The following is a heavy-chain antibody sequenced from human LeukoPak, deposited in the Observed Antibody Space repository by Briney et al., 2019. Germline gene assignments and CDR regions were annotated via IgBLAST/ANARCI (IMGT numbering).Heavy chain of an antibody. CDR1: GYTFTSYG. CDR2: ISAYNGNP. Sequence: ASVKVSCKASGYTFTSYGISWVRQAPGQGLEWMGWISAYNGNPNYPQKLQGRVTMTTDTSTSTAYMELRSLRSDDTAVYYCARGSFLLGYCSGGSCYSQNQNYDYWGQGTLVTVSS. V-gene: IGHV1-18*01. D-gene: IGHD2-15*01. J-gene: IGHJ4*02. CDR3: ARGSFLLGYCSGGSCYSQNQNYDY.